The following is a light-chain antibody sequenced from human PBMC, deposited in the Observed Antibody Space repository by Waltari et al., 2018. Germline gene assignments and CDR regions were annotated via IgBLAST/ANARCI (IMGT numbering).Light chain of an antibody. CDR3: CSYAGSYVV. Sequence: QSALTQPRSVSGSPGQSVTISCTGTSSDVGGYTYASCYQQHPGKAPKLMIYDVSKRPSGVPDRFSGSKSGNTASLTISGLQAEDEADYYCCSYAGSYVVFGGGTKLTVL. J-gene: IGLJ2*01. CDR1: SSDVGGYTY. CDR2: DVS. V-gene: IGLV2-11*01.